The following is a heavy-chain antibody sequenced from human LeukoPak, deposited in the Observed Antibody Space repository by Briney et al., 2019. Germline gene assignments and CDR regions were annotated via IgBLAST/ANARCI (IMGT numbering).Heavy chain of an antibody. V-gene: IGHV3-7*01. CDR2: IKPDGSER. Sequence: GGSLRLSCAASGFTFSNSWMNWVRQAPGKGLEWVANIKPDGSERNYADSVKGRFTISRDNGKNSLYLQMNSLRAEDTAVYYCARDRGYCSGSNGYTVLDYWGQGILVTVSS. CDR3: ARDRGYCSGSNGYTVLDY. CDR1: GFTFSNSW. D-gene: IGHD2-15*01. J-gene: IGHJ4*02.